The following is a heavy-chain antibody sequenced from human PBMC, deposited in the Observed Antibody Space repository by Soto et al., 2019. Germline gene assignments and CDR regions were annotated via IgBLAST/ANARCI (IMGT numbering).Heavy chain of an antibody. D-gene: IGHD3-22*01. Sequence: PGGSLRLSCAASGFTFSSYSMNWVRQAPGRGLEWLSYISSSTSSIYYADSVKGRFTISRDNAKNSLYLQMNSLRAEDTAVYYRAREGSSGSFLDNWGQGTLVTVSS. CDR2: ISSSTSSI. J-gene: IGHJ4*02. CDR1: GFTFSSYS. CDR3: AREGSSGSFLDN. V-gene: IGHV3-48*01.